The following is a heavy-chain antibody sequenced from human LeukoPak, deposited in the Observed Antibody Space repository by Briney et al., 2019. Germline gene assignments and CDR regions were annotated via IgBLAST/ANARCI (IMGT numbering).Heavy chain of an antibody. D-gene: IGHD2-21*02. V-gene: IGHV4-39*07. CDR3: ARDIVSIGGDCYSDY. Sequence: SETLSLTCTVSGGSISSSSYFWGWIRQPPGKGLEWIASIYYTGSTYYNPSLKSRVTISVDTSKNQFSLKLSSVTAADTAVYYCARDIVSIGGDCYSDYWGQGTLVTVSS. CDR1: GGSISSSSYF. CDR2: IYYTGST. J-gene: IGHJ4*02.